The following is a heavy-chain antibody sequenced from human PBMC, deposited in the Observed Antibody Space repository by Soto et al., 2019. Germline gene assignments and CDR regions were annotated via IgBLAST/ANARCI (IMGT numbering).Heavy chain of an antibody. CDR3: ARDGSPYYERETTPNNWFDP. CDR1: GFTFSSYS. V-gene: IGHV3-21*01. CDR2: ISSSSSYI. Sequence: GGSLRLSCAASGFTFSSYSMNWVRQAPGKGLEWVSSISSSSSYIYYADSVKGRFTISRDNAKNSLYLQMNSLRAEDTAVYYCARDGSPYYERETTPNNWFDPWGQGTLVTVSS. J-gene: IGHJ5*02. D-gene: IGHD3-3*01.